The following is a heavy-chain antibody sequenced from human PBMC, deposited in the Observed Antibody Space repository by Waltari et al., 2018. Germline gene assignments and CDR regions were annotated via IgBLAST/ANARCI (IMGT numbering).Heavy chain of an antibody. CDR1: GFSIRSNGVA. CDR3: AHFAYRGSRLLDH. V-gene: IGHV2-5*02. D-gene: IGHD1-26*01. Sequence: QITLKESGPTLVKPTETVTLTCSLSGFSIRSNGVAVGWIRQPPGKAPESLAIIYWDDDTLYSPSLRDRITITKDTSKNQVVLTMTNMDPVDTATYFCAHFAYRGSRLLDHWGQGALVTVSS. CDR2: IYWDDDT. J-gene: IGHJ4*02.